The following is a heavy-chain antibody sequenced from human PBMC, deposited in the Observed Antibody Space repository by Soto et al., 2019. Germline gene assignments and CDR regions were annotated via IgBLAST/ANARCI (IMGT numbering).Heavy chain of an antibody. V-gene: IGHV4-34*01. CDR2: INHSGST. D-gene: IGHD3-16*02. CDR3: ARRSYYVWGSYRSKGYFDY. J-gene: IGHJ4*02. CDR1: GGSFSGYY. Sequence: SETLSLTCAVYGGSFSGYYLSWIRQTPGKGLEWIGEINHSGSTNYNPSLKSRVTISVDTSKNQFSLKLSSVTAADTAVYYCARRSYYVWGSYRSKGYFDYWGQGTLVTVSS.